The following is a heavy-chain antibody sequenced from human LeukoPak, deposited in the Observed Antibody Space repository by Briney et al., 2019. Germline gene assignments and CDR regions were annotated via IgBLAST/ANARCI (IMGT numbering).Heavy chain of an antibody. CDR2: IKQDGSEK. Sequence: GGSLRLSCAASGFTFSSYSMNWVRQAPGKGLEWVANIKQDGSEKYYVDSVKGRFTISRDNAKNSLYLQMNSLRAEGTAVYYCARFNYYYYMDVWGRGTTVTVSS. V-gene: IGHV3-7*01. CDR3: ARFNYYYYMDV. J-gene: IGHJ6*03. CDR1: GFTFSSYS.